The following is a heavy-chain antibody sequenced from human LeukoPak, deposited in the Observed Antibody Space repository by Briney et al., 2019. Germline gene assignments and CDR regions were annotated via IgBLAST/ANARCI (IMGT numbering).Heavy chain of an antibody. V-gene: IGHV3-23*01. J-gene: IGHJ4*02. Sequence: AGGSLRLSCAASGFTFSSYAMSLVRQAPGKGLEWVSAITRSGGSTYYADSVKGRFTISRDNSRNTLYLQMNSLRAEDTAVYFCASEYNIGGFDYWGQGTLVTVSS. CDR2: ITRSGGST. D-gene: IGHD6-19*01. CDR3: ASEYNIGGFDY. CDR1: GFTFSSYA.